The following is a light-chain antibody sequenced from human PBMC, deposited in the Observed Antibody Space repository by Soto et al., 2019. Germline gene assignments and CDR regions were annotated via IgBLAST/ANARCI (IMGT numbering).Light chain of an antibody. J-gene: IGKJ1*01. Sequence: IQMTQSPSSLPAPLGDRVTISCRASQSISSYLNWYQQKPEKAPKLLIYAASSLQSGVPSRLSGSGSGTDFTLTISSLHPEDFATYYCQQSYSTCTFGQGTKVDIK. V-gene: IGKV1-39*01. CDR1: QSISSY. CDR2: AAS. CDR3: QQSYSTCT.